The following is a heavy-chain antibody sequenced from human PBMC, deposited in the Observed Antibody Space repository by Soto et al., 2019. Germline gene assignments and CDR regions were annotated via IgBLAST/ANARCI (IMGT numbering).Heavy chain of an antibody. D-gene: IGHD5-12*01. CDR2: IYYSGST. V-gene: IGHV4-59*01. CDR1: GGSISSYY. J-gene: IGHJ4*02. Sequence: QVQLQESGPGLVKPSETLSLTCTVSGGSISSYYWSWIRQPPGKGLEWIGYIYYSGSTNYNPSLKSRVTISVDTSKNQFSLKLSSVTAADTAVYYCARERRDGYNYGLYYWGQGTLVTVSS. CDR3: ARERRDGYNYGLYY.